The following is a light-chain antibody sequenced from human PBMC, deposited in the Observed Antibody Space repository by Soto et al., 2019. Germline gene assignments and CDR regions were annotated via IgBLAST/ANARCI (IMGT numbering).Light chain of an antibody. V-gene: IGLV2-8*01. J-gene: IGLJ2*01. CDR3: RVYVGSIQLV. CDR1: SSDVGGYNY. Sequence: QSVLTQPPSASGSPGQSVTISCTGTSSDVGGYNYVSWYQQHPGKAPKLMIYEVSRSPSGVPDRFSGAKSGNTASLTVSGLQAEDEADYYCRVYVGSIQLVFVGGTKLTVL. CDR2: EVS.